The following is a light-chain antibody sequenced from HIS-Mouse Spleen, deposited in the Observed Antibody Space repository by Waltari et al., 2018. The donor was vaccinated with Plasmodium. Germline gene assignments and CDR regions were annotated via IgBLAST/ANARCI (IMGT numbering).Light chain of an antibody. J-gene: IGKJ3*01. V-gene: IGKV3-15*01. CDR2: GAS. CDR3: QQYNNWSFT. CDR1: QSVRNK. Sequence: EIVMTQSTATLSVSPGGSATLSCRASQSVRNKLAGYQQKHGQAPRLLIYGASTRATGIPDRFSGSGSGTEFTLTISSLQSEDFAVYYCQQYNNWSFTFGPGTKVDIK.